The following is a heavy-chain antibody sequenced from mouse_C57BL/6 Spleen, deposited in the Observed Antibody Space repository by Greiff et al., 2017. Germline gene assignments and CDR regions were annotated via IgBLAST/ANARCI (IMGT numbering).Heavy chain of an antibody. CDR1: GYTFTSYG. V-gene: IGHV1-81*01. J-gene: IGHJ3*01. CDR2: IYPRSGNT. CDR3: ARSTVVTVEFAY. D-gene: IGHD2-2*01. Sequence: VQLQQSGAELARPGASVKLSCKASGYTFTSYGISWVKQRPGQGLEWIGEIYPRSGNTYYNEKFKGKATLTADKSSSTAYMELRSLTSEDSAVYVCARSTVVTVEFAYWGKGTLVTVSA.